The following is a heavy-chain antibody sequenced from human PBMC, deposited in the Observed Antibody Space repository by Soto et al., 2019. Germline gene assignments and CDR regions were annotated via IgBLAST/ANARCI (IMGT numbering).Heavy chain of an antibody. D-gene: IGHD3-10*01. CDR1: GFTFSSYS. Sequence: GGSLRLSCAASGFTFSSYSLNWVRQAPGQGLEWVSSISSSSNYIYYADSVKGRFTITRDNAKNSLYLEMNSLRAVDTAVYYCARDEGGKTGRGHYYYGMDVWGQGTTVTVSS. V-gene: IGHV3-21*01. J-gene: IGHJ6*02. CDR3: ARDEGGKTGRGHYYYGMDV. CDR2: ISSSSNYI.